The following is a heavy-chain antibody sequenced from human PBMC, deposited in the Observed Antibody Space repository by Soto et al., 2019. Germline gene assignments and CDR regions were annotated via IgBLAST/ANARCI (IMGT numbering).Heavy chain of an antibody. D-gene: IGHD5-18*01. CDR1: GFTFSSYW. Sequence: PGGSLRLSCAASGFTFSSYWMHWVRQAPGKGLVWVSRINSDGSSTSYADSVKGRFTISRDNAKNTLYLQMNSLRAEDTAVYYCASQPGYSYGQSEMFLYYYYGMDVWGQGTTVTSP. CDR2: INSDGSST. CDR3: ASQPGYSYGQSEMFLYYYYGMDV. J-gene: IGHJ6*02. V-gene: IGHV3-74*01.